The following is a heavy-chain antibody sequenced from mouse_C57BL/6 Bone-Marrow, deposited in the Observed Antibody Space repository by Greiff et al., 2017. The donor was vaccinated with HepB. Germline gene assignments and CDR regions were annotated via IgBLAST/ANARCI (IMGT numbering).Heavy chain of an antibody. CDR1: GFTFSSYA. CDR2: ISDGGSYT. V-gene: IGHV5-4*01. J-gene: IGHJ4*01. D-gene: IGHD1-1*01. Sequence: EVQRVESGGGLVKPGGSLKLSCAASGFTFSSYAMSWVRQTPEKRLEWVATISDGGSYTYYPDNVKGRFTISRDNAKNNLYLQMSHLKSEDTAMYYCARDRDYYGSSYGYAMDYWGQGTSVTVSS. CDR3: ARDRDYYGSSYGYAMDY.